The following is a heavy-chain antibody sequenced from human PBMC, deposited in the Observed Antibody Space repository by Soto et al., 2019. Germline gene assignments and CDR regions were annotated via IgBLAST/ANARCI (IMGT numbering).Heavy chain of an antibody. V-gene: IGHV1-3*01. CDR3: ARDFTGSYLGLDY. CDR1: GYTFTSYA. Sequence: ASVKVSCKASGYTFTSYAMHWVRQAPGQRLEWMGWIDAGNGNTKYSQKFQGRVTITRDTSASTAYMELSSLRSEDTAVYYCARDFTGSYLGLDYWGQGTLVTVSS. CDR2: IDAGNGNT. J-gene: IGHJ4*02. D-gene: IGHD1-26*01.